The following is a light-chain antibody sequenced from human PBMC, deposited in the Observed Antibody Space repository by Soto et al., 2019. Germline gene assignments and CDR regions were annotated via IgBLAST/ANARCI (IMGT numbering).Light chain of an antibody. CDR2: ATS. J-gene: IGKJ1*01. CDR3: QQYFASSWT. V-gene: IGKV3-20*01. Sequence: EIVLTQSPGTRSSSPGERATLSCRASQSIDNRYCAWYQHKPGQAPRLLIYATSSRATGIPDRFGGSGSGTDFTLTINRLEPEDFAVYYCQQYFASSWTFGQGTKVDIK. CDR1: QSIDNRY.